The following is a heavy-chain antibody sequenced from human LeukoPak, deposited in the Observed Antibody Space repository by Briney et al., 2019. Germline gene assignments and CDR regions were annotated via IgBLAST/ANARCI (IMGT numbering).Heavy chain of an antibody. Sequence: GASVKVSCKASGYTFTSYYMHWVRQAPGQGLEWMGIINPSGGSTSYAQKFQGRVTMTRDMSTSTVYMELSSLRSEDTAVYYCARGVKSPRLLWFGEYYYYMDVWGKGTTVTVSS. CDR3: ARGVKSPRLLWFGEYYYYMDV. CDR2: INPSGGST. V-gene: IGHV1-46*01. CDR1: GYTFTSYY. J-gene: IGHJ6*03. D-gene: IGHD3-10*01.